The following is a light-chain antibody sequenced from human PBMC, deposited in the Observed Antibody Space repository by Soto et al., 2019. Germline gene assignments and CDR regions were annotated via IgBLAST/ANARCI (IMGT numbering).Light chain of an antibody. CDR3: QQYNTFPYT. V-gene: IGKV1-16*02. CDR2: AAS. CDR1: QAIYHY. Sequence: DVQMTQSPSSLSASVGDRVTISCRASQAIYHYLAWFQQMPGKAPKPLLYAASSLQSGVPPKFSGSGVGTDFTLTISSLQPEDSATYYCQQYNTFPYTFGQGTKVEIK. J-gene: IGKJ2*01.